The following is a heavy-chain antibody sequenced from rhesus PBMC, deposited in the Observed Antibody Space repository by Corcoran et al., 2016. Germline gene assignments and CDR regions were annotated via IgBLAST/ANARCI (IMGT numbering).Heavy chain of an antibody. CDR3: ARFPAALYVNVDY. CDR1: GASISSSYYY. D-gene: IGHD1-1*01. Sequence: QVQLQESGPGLVKPSETLSLTCYVSGASISSSYYYWSWIRQAPGKGLEWIGEIDDRGSTSYNPSLKSRVTISRDTSKNQFSLKLSSVTAADTAVYYCARFPAALYVNVDYWGQGVLVTVSS. J-gene: IGHJ4*01. V-gene: IGHV4-122*01. CDR2: IDDRGST.